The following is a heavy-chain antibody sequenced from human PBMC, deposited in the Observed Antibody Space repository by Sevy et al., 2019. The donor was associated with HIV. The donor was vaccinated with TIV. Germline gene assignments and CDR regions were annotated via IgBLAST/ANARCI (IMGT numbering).Heavy chain of an antibody. V-gene: IGHV3-21*01. J-gene: IGHJ5*02. D-gene: IGHD6-19*01. CDR3: SRDYNSGWRKFNLFDP. CDR2: ISSTSSYI. CDR1: GFTFSTYG. Sequence: GGSLRLSCAASGFTFSTYGMNWVRQAPGKGLEWVSSISSTSSYIDYAYSVKGGFTISRDNAKNSLYLQMNNLSAEDTALYYCSRDYNSGWRKFNLFDPWGQGTLVTVSS.